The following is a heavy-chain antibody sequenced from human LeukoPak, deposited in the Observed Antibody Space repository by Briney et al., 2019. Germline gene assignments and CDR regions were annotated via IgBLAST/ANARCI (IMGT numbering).Heavy chain of an antibody. J-gene: IGHJ6*03. D-gene: IGHD4-11*01. CDR1: GFTFSSYS. CDR2: ISSSSSYI. V-gene: IGHV3-21*01. CDR3: ARDGWDYTVSQSYYMDV. Sequence: PGGSLRLSCAASGFTFSSYSMNWVRQAPGKGLEWVSSISSSSSYIYYADSVKGRFTISRDNAKNSLYLQMNSLRAEDTAVYYCARDGWDYTVSQSYYMDVWGKGTTVTVSS.